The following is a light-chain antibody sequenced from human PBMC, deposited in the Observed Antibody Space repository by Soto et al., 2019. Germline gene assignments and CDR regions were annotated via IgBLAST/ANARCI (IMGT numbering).Light chain of an antibody. J-gene: IGKJ2*01. V-gene: IGKV3-20*01. Sequence: EIVMTQSPGTLSLSPGERATISCRASQVIGSRYLAWYHQKSGQAPRLLIYGASSRATGIPDRFSGSGSGTDFTLIISRLEPEDFGVYYCHQFGSSIPHTFGQGTKLEIK. CDR2: GAS. CDR3: HQFGSSIPHT. CDR1: QVIGSRY.